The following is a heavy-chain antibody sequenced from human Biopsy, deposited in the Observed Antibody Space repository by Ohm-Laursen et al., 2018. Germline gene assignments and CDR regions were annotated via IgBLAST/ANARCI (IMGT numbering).Heavy chain of an antibody. CDR2: MYYSGST. D-gene: IGHD2/OR15-2a*01. CDR1: GGSLNFYY. J-gene: IGHJ6*02. CDR3: ARATNSTGWPYYYFYGMDV. V-gene: IGHV4-59*07. Sequence: SDTLSLTWTVSGGSLNFYYWSWIRQPPGKGLEWIGYMYYSGSTKYSPSLKNRVTVSFDASRNQFSLRLNSVTAADTAVYYCARATNSTGWPYYYFYGMDVWGQGTTVTVSS.